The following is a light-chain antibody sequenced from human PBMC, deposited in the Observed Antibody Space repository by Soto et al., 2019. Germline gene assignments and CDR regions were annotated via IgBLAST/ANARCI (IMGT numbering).Light chain of an antibody. V-gene: IGKV1-5*03. CDR2: KAS. CDR1: QSISSW. CDR3: QQFNSYSWT. Sequence: DIQMTQSPSTLSASVGDRVTITCRASQSISSWLAWYQRKPGKAPKLLIYKASNLESGVPSRFSGSGSGTECTLTISSLQADDFATYYCQQFNSYSWTLGQGTKVDIK. J-gene: IGKJ1*01.